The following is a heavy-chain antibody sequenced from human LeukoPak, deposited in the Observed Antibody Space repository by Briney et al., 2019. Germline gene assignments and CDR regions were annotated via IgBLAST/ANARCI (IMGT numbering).Heavy chain of an antibody. CDR1: GDSITTSSYY. CDR2: MYYTGRT. J-gene: IGHJ4*02. CDR3: ARRYKQFFDY. V-gene: IGHV4-39*02. D-gene: IGHD1-14*01. Sequence: PSETLSLTCAVFGDSITTSSYYWGWIRQPPGKGLEWIGSMYYTGRTDYNASLQSRVTISADTSKNHFSLRLTSVSAADTAIYFCARRYKQFFDYWGQGILVTVSS.